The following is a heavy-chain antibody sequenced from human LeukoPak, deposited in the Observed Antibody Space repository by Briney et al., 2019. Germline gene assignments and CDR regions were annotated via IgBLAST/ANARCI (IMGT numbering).Heavy chain of an antibody. J-gene: IGHJ4*02. CDR2: INHSGST. D-gene: IGHD3-10*01. CDR3: ARGLGGSGSYYMPYYFDY. CDR1: GGSFSGYY. Sequence: SETLSLTCAVYGGSFSGYYWSWIRQPPGKGLEWIGEINHSGSTNYNPSLKSRVTISVDTSKNQFSLKLSSVTAADTAVYYCARGLGGSGSYYMPYYFDYWGQGTPVTVSS. V-gene: IGHV4-34*01.